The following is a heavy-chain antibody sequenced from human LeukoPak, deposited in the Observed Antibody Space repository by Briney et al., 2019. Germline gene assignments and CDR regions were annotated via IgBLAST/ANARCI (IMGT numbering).Heavy chain of an antibody. Sequence: GGSLRLSCAASGFTFSSYAMHWVRQAPGKGLEYVSGISINGGSSYYANSVKGRFTISRDNSKNTLYLQMGSLRPEDMAVYHCARWYNSLDVWGQGTTVTVSS. J-gene: IGHJ6*02. CDR1: GFTFSSYA. V-gene: IGHV3-64*01. CDR3: ARWYNSLDV. D-gene: IGHD1-1*01. CDR2: ISINGGSS.